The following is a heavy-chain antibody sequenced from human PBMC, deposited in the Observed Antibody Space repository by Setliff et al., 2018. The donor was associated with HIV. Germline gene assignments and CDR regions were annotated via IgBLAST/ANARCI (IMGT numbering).Heavy chain of an antibody. CDR2: IDPRDSET. V-gene: IGHV5-51*01. Sequence: GESLKISCKASGYTFTSNWIGWVRQVPGKGLEWMGIIDPRDSETRYSPSFEGQVTVSVDRSINTAYLHWSSLKASDTAMYYCVRHWDPLYGDYVGYWGQGTLVTVSS. CDR3: VRHWDPLYGDYVGY. CDR1: GYTFTSNW. D-gene: IGHD4-17*01. J-gene: IGHJ4*02.